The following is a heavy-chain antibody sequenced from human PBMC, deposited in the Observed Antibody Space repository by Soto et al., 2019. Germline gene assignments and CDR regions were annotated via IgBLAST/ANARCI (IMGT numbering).Heavy chain of an antibody. J-gene: IGHJ3*02. CDR1: GGSISSGGYS. CDR2: IYHSGST. V-gene: IGHV4-30-2*01. CDR3: ARVYQLYRRWAAFDI. Sequence: QLQLQESGSGLVKPSQTLSLTCAVSGGSISSGGYSWSWIRQPPGKGLEWIGYIYHSGSTYYNPSLKSRVTISVDRSKNQFSLKLSAVTAADTAVYYCARVYQLYRRWAAFDIWGQGTMVTVSS. D-gene: IGHD2-2*01.